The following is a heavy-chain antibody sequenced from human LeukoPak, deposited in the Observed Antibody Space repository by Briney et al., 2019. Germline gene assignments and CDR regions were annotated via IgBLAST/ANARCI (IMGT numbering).Heavy chain of an antibody. V-gene: IGHV4-59*05. Sequence: SETLSLTCTVSGGSISSYYWSWIRQPPGKGLEWIGSIYYSGSTYHNPSLKSRVTISVDTSKNQFSLKLSSVTAADTAVYYCARHARMYSSGWYPYYFDYWGQGTLVTVSS. CDR3: ARHARMYSSGWYPYYFDY. CDR2: IYYSGST. J-gene: IGHJ4*02. D-gene: IGHD6-19*01. CDR1: GGSISSYY.